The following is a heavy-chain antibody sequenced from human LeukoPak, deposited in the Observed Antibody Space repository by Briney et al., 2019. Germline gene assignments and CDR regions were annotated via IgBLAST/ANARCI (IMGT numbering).Heavy chain of an antibody. CDR3: AKDQEAVDSVYFDY. Sequence: GGSLRLSCAASGFAFSSYGMSWVRQAPGKGLEWVSAISGSGGSTYYADSVKGRFTISRDNSKNTLYLQMNSLRAEDTAVYYCAKDQEAVDSVYFDYWGQGTLVTVSS. D-gene: IGHD2-2*03. CDR1: GFAFSSYG. CDR2: ISGSGGST. J-gene: IGHJ4*02. V-gene: IGHV3-23*01.